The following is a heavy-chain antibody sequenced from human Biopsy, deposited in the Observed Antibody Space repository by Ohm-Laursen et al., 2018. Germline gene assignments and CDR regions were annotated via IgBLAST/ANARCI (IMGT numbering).Heavy chain of an antibody. CDR3: ARGTGRYYVYGAFDI. V-gene: IGHV4-4*07. Sequence: TLSFTCTVSGGSISNYYWSWNRQPAGKGLEWIGRIYSSGSTNYNPSLKSRVTMSVDTSKNQFSLNLRSVTAADTAVYYCARGTGRYYVYGAFDIWGQGTVVTVSS. D-gene: IGHD1-26*01. CDR1: GGSISNYY. J-gene: IGHJ3*02. CDR2: IYSSGST.